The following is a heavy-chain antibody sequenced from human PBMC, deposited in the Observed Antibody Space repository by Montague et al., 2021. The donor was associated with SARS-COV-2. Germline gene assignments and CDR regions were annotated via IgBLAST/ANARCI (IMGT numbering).Heavy chain of an antibody. V-gene: IGHV4-61*02. CDR1: GGSISSGSYY. CDR3: ARDGGIGDSGSNTWSYYYYGMDV. D-gene: IGHD3-22*01. CDR2: IYTSGST. Sequence: TLSLTCTVSGGSISSGSYYWSWIRQPAGKGLEWTGRIYTSGSTNYNPSLKSRVTISVDTSKNQFSLKLSSVTAADTAVYYCARDGGIGDSGSNTWSYYYYGMDVWGQGTTVTVSS. J-gene: IGHJ6*02.